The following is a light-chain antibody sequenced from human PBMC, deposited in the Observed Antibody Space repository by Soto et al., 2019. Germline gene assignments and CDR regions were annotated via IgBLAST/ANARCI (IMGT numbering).Light chain of an antibody. Sequence: EIVMTQSPATLSVSPGERVTLSCRASESLSTYLAWYQQKPGQAPRLLIYGASTKATGIPARFSGSGSATDFTLTISSLQSDDFAFYYCQSYNDWPFTFGLGTKLEI. J-gene: IGKJ2*01. CDR2: GAS. V-gene: IGKV3-15*01. CDR3: QSYNDWPFT. CDR1: ESLSTY.